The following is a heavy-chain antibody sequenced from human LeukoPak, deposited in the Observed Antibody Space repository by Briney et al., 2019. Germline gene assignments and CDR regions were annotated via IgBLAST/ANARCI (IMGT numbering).Heavy chain of an antibody. CDR2: IYTSGST. D-gene: IGHD5-18*01. CDR1: GGSISSGSYY. J-gene: IGHJ4*02. V-gene: IGHV4-61*02. Sequence: PSETLSLTCTVSGGSISSGSYYWSWIRQPAGKGLEWIGRIYTSGSTNYNPSLKSRVTISVDTSKNQFSLKLSSVTAADTAVYYCARGYSYGYSYWGQGTLVTVS. CDR3: ARGYSYGYSY.